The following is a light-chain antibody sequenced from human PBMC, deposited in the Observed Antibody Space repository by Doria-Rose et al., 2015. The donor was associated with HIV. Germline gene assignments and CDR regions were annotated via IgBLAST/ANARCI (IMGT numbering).Light chain of an antibody. V-gene: IGKV3-20*01. Sequence: TQSSGTLSLSPGERATLSCRASQSVSANYLAWYQQRPGQSHRLLIYGASSRATDIPDRFSGSGSGTDFTLTISRLEPEDCAVYYCHQYASSRTLGQGTKGEIK. CDR1: QSVSANY. J-gene: IGKJ1*01. CDR3: HQYASSRT. CDR2: GAS.